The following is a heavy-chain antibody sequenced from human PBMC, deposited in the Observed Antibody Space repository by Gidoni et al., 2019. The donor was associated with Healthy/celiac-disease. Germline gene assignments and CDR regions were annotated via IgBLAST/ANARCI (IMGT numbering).Heavy chain of an antibody. D-gene: IGHD3-3*01. J-gene: IGHJ4*02. CDR2: ISSSGSTI. CDR3: ARDQNVLRFLEWLPPLDY. CDR1: GFTFSDYY. Sequence: QVQLVESGGGLVKPGGSLRLSCAASGFTFSDYYMSWIRQAPGQGLEWVSYISSSGSTIYYADSVKGRFTISRDNAKNSLYLQMNSLRAEDTAVYYCARDQNVLRFLEWLPPLDYWGQGTLVTVSS. V-gene: IGHV3-11*01.